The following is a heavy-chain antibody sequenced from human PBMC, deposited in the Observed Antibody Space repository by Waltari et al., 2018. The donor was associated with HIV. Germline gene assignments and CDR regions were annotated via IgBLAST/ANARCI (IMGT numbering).Heavy chain of an antibody. D-gene: IGHD3-3*01. CDR3: ARDPSITIFGVVNGGRSDP. V-gene: IGHV3-21*01. Sequence: VQLVESGAGLVKPGGSLRLSCGASGFTFRSYSMHCVRQAPGKGLEWVSSISSSSSYIYYADSVKGRFTISRDNAKNSLYLQMNSLRAEDTAVYYCARDPSITIFGVVNGGRSDPWGQGTLVTVSS. J-gene: IGHJ5*02. CDR1: GFTFRSYS. CDR2: ISSSSSYI.